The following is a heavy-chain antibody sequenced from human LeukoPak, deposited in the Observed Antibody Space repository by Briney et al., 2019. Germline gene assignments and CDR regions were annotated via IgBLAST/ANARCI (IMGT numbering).Heavy chain of an antibody. D-gene: IGHD1-1*01. CDR3: ARDRRGGLGTKRGYAFDI. CDR2: IYYSGST. V-gene: IGHV4-61*01. J-gene: IGHJ3*02. CDR1: GGSIRSTTYY. Sequence: SEILSLTCTVSGGSIRSTTYYWGWIRQPPGKGLEWIGYIYYSGSTNYNPSLKSRVTISVDTSKNQLSLKLSSVTAADTAVYYCARDRRGGLGTKRGYAFDIWGQGTMVTVSS.